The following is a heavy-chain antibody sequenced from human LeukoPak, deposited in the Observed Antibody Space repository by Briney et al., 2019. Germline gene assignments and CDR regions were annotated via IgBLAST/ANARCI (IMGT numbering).Heavy chain of an antibody. CDR2: IYPGDSDT. CDR1: GYSFTSYW. CDR3: ARRYRSLGYCSGGSCYSLGAFDI. V-gene: IGHV5-51*01. J-gene: IGHJ3*02. D-gene: IGHD2-15*01. Sequence: GESLKISCKGSGYSFTSYWIGWVRQMPGKGLEWMGIIYPGDSDTRYSPSFQGQVTISADKSISTAYLQWSSLKASNTAMYYCARRYRSLGYCSGGSCYSLGAFDIWGQGTMVTVSS.